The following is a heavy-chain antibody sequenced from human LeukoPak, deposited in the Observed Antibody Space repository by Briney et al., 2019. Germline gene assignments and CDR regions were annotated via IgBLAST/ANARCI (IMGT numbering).Heavy chain of an antibody. J-gene: IGHJ1*01. D-gene: IGHD3-16*02. CDR2: ISTYDGNT. Sequence: ASVKVSCRASGYMFTNYGISWVRQAPGQGLEWMGWISTYDGNTNYVQDLQGRVTMTTYTSKTTAYMALRSLSSEDTAVYYCAREWGRVVALSPPGCWGQGSLVSV. CDR1: GYMFTNYG. V-gene: IGHV1-18*01. CDR3: AREWGRVVALSPPGC.